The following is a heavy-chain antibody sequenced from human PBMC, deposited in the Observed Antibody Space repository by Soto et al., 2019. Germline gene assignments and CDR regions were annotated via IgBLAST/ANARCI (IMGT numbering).Heavy chain of an antibody. CDR2: IYHSGST. J-gene: IGHJ4*02. D-gene: IGHD3-22*01. CDR1: GGSISSGSYS. CDR3: ARVKIRKYYYDSSGYYYNPLKPAYFDS. Sequence: SETMSLTCAVAGGSISSGSYSWSWIRKPPGKGLEWVGYIYHSGSTNYNPSLKSRVTISVDTSKNQLSLKLSSVTAADTAVYYCARVKIRKYYYDSSGYYYNPLKPAYFDSWGQGTLVTVSS. V-gene: IGHV4-30-2*01.